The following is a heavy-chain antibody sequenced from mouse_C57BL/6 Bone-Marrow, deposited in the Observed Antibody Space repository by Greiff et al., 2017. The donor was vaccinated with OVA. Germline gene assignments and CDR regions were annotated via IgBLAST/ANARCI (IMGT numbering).Heavy chain of an antibody. CDR2: ISNGGGST. D-gene: IGHD2-1*01. CDR3: ARQPWGNYWYFDV. V-gene: IGHV5-12*01. J-gene: IGHJ1*03. CDR1: GFTFSDYY. Sequence: EVQLQQSGGGLVQPGGSLKLSCAASGFTFSDYYMYWVRQTPEKRLEWVAYISNGGGSTYYPDTVKGRFTISRDNAKNTLYLQMSRLKSEDTAMYYCARQPWGNYWYFDVWGTGTTVTVSS.